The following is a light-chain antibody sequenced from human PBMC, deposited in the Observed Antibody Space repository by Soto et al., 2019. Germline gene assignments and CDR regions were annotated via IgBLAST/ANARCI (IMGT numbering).Light chain of an antibody. CDR3: VSYTSTTTLV. V-gene: IGLV2-14*03. CDR1: NSDVGGYKY. Sequence: QSALTQPASVSGSPGQSITISCIGTNSDVGGYKYVSWYQHQPGKAPKLMFYGVDNRPSGVSNRFSASKSGNTASLTISGLQAEDEAEYYCVSYTSTTTLVFGGGTKVTVL. CDR2: GVD. J-gene: IGLJ2*01.